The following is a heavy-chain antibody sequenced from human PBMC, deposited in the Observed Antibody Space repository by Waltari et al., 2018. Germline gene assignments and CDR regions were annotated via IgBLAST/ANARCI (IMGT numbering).Heavy chain of an antibody. CDR1: GGSISSSSYY. Sequence: QLQLQESGPGLVKPSETLSLTCTVSGGSISSSSYYWGWIRQPPGKGLEWIGSIYYSGSTYYNPSLKSRVTISVDTSKNQFSLKLSSVTAADTAVYYCAILVPATAIPGGYWGQGTLVTVSS. CDR3: AILVPATAIPGGY. D-gene: IGHD2-2*01. J-gene: IGHJ4*02. V-gene: IGHV4-39*07. CDR2: IYYSGST.